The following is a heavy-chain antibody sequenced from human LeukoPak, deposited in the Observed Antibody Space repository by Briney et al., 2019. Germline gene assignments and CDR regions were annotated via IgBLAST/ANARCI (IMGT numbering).Heavy chain of an antibody. D-gene: IGHD1-26*01. Sequence: GGSLRLSCAASGFTFSSYAMSWVRQAPGKGLEWVSAISGSGGSTYYADSVKGRFTISRDNSKNTLYLQMNSLRAEDTAVYYGAKGRNQWELLPEFDYWGQGTLVTVSS. CDR2: ISGSGGST. V-gene: IGHV3-23*01. CDR1: GFTFSSYA. J-gene: IGHJ4*02. CDR3: AKGRNQWELLPEFDY.